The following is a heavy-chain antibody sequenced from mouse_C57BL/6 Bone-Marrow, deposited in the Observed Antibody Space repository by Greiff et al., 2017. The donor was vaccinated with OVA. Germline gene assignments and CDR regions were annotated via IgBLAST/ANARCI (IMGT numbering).Heavy chain of an antibody. CDR3: ARDTDSGHFDY. CDR2: ISDGGSYT. D-gene: IGHD1-1*01. J-gene: IGHJ2*01. CDR1: GFTFSSYA. Sequence: VQLKESGGGLVKPGGSLKLSCAASGFTFSSYAMSWVRQTPDKRLEWVATISDGGSYTYYPDNVKGRFTISRDNAKNNLYLQMSHLKSEDTAMYYCARDTDSGHFDYWGQGNTLTVTS. V-gene: IGHV5-4*01.